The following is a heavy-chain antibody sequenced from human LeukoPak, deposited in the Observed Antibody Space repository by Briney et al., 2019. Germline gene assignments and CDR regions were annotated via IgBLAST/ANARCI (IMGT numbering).Heavy chain of an antibody. J-gene: IGHJ3*02. V-gene: IGHV3-7*01. CDR3: AHSGDSSGYYSYAFDI. D-gene: IGHD3-22*01. Sequence: GGSLRLSCAASGFTFRSFWMSWVRRAPGKGLECVSNIKQDGSEKYYVDSVKGRFTISRDNAKKSLYLQMNSLRAEDTAVYYCAHSGDSSGYYSYAFDIWGQGTMVTVSS. CDR2: IKQDGSEK. CDR1: GFTFRSFW.